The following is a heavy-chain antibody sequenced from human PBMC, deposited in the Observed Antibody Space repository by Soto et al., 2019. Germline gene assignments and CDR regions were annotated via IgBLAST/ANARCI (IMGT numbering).Heavy chain of an antibody. V-gene: IGHV3-11*01. Sequence: GGSLRLSCAASGFTFSNYAMSWIRQAPGKGLEWVSYITTSGTTIYYADSVKGRFTISRDNAKNSLYLQMNSLRVEDTAVYYCARDLSAYGYGMDVWGQGTTVTVSS. D-gene: IGHD4-17*01. CDR2: ITTSGTTI. J-gene: IGHJ6*02. CDR1: GFTFSNYA. CDR3: ARDLSAYGYGMDV.